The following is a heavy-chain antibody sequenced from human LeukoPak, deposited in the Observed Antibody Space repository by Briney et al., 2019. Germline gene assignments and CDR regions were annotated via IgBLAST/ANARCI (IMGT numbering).Heavy chain of an antibody. V-gene: IGHV3-21*03. Sequence: GGSLRLSCAASGFTFSSYYFNWVRQAPGKGLELVSSISSGSTYIYYADSVKGRFTISRDNAKNSLSLQMNSLRAEDTAVYYCARDISSWEKGVVDYWGQGTLVTVAS. D-gene: IGHD6-13*01. CDR2: ISSGSTYI. CDR1: GFTFSSYY. CDR3: ARDISSWEKGVVDY. J-gene: IGHJ4*02.